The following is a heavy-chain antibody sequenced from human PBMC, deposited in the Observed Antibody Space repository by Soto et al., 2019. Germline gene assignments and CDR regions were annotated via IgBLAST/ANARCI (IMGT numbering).Heavy chain of an antibody. J-gene: IGHJ6*02. CDR2: VSAGGDMT. CDR1: GFTFSSYA. CDR3: ARGDRGGSGSPASYYYSGLDV. D-gene: IGHD3-10*01. Sequence: DVQLLESGGHLVQPGGSLRLSCAASGFTFSSYAMSWVRQAPGKGLEWVSSVSAGGDMTYYSDSVKGRFTISRDNSNNALFLQMNSRRIEDTALYYCARGDRGGSGSPASYYYSGLDVGGQGATVTVS. V-gene: IGHV3-23*01.